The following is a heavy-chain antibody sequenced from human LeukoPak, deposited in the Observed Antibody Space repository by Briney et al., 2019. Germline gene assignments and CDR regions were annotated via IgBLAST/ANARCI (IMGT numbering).Heavy chain of an antibody. CDR2: INHSGST. V-gene: IGHV4-34*01. Sequence: PSETLSLTCAVYGGSFRGYYWSWIRPPPGKGLEWIGEINHSGSTNYNPSLKSRVTISVDTSKNQFSLKLSSVTAADTAVYYCASESASGGDYWGQGTLVTVSS. CDR3: ASESASGGDY. J-gene: IGHJ4*02. D-gene: IGHD1-26*01. CDR1: GGSFRGYY.